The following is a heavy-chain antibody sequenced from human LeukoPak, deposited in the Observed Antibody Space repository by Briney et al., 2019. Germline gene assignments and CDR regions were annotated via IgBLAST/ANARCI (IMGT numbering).Heavy chain of an antibody. CDR1: GGSISSGGYF. CDR3: ASGDPTPDY. J-gene: IGHJ4*02. V-gene: IGHV4-30-2*01. CDR2: INHSGST. Sequence: SQTLSLTCTVSGGSISSGGYFWNWIRQPPGKGLEWIGEINHSGSTNYNPSLKSRVTISVDTSKNQFSLKLSSVTAADTAVYYCASGDPTPDYWGQGTLVTVSS. D-gene: IGHD3-10*01.